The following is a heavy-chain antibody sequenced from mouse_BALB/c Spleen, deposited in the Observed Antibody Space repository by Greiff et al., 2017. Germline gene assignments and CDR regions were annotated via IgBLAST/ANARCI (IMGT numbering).Heavy chain of an antibody. V-gene: IGHV5-6-5*01. J-gene: IGHJ2*01. CDR2: ISSGGST. CDR1: GFTFSSYA. Sequence: EVQRVESGGGLVKPGGSLKLSCAASGFTFSSYAMSWVRQTPEQRLEWVASISSGGSTYYPDSVKVRFTISRDNARNILYLQMSSLRSEDTAMYYCARDGGLRRGFDYWGQGTTLTVSS. CDR3: ARDGGLRRGFDY. D-gene: IGHD2-4*01.